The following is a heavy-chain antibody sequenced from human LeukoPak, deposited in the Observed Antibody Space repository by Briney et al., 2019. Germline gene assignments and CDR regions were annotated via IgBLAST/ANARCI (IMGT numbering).Heavy chain of an antibody. CDR1: GFTLSDYY. CDR2: ISGSGGST. V-gene: IGHV3-23*01. D-gene: IGHD2-2*01. CDR3: AKEGCSSTSCYEIDY. Sequence: GGSLRLSCTGSGFTLSDYYINWVRQAPGKGLEWVSAISGSGGSTYYADSVKGRFTISRDNSKNTLYLQMNSLRAEDTAVYYCAKEGCSSTSCYEIDYWGQGTLVTVSS. J-gene: IGHJ4*02.